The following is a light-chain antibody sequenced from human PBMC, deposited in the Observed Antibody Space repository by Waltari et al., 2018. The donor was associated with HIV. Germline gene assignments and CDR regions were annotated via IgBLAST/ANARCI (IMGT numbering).Light chain of an antibody. V-gene: IGKV3-11*01. CDR1: QSVRSY. CDR2: DAS. Sequence: EIVLTQSPVTLSLSPGERVTLSCRASQSVRSYLAWYQQKPGQAPRLLIYDASNRATGIPARFSGSGSGTDFTLTISSLEPEDFAVYYCQQRYKWPNTFGQGTKLEIK. CDR3: QQRYKWPNT. J-gene: IGKJ2*01.